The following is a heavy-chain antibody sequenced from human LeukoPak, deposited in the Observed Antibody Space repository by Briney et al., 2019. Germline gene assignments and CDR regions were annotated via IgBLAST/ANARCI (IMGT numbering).Heavy chain of an antibody. D-gene: IGHD2-2*01. CDR3: ARDRCSSTSCYWGEDVDY. CDR1: GFTFSSYS. CDR2: ISSSSSTI. V-gene: IGHV3-48*01. J-gene: IGHJ4*02. Sequence: GGSLRLSCAASGFTFSSYSMNWVREAPGKGLEWVSYISSSSSTIYYADSVKGRFTISRDNAKNSLYLQMNSLRAEDTAVYYCARDRCSSTSCYWGEDVDYWGQGTLVTVSS.